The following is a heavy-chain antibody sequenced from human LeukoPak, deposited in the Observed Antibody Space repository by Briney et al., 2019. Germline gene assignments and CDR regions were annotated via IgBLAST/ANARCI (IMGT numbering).Heavy chain of an antibody. D-gene: IGHD6-13*01. J-gene: IGHJ5*02. CDR1: GFTLSIFA. V-gene: IGHV3-23*01. Sequence: PGGSLRLSCAASGFTLSIFAMMRVRQAPGTGLKCVSTITGYGATFYADSVRGRFTIFRDTSMNRLFLQMNSLGAEDTAFDYCAKGAAAGKVDWFDPWGQGTLVTVSS. CDR2: ITGYGAT. CDR3: AKGAAAGKVDWFDP.